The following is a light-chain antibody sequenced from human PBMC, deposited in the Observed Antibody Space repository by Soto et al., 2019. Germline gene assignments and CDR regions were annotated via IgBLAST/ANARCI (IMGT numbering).Light chain of an antibody. CDR1: QSVSSSY. J-gene: IGKJ2*01. CDR2: DAS. V-gene: IGKV3-20*01. CDR3: RQYGSSPYT. Sequence: EIVLTQSPGTLSLSPGERATLSCRASQSVSSSYLAWYQQKPGQAPRLLIYDASSRPTGIPDRFSGSGSGTDFTLTISRLEPEDFAVYFCRQYGSSPYTFGQGTKLEIK.